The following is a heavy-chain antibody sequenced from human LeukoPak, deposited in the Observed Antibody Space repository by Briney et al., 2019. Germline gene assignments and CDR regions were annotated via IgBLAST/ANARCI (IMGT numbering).Heavy chain of an antibody. CDR2: MNPNSGNT. V-gene: IGHV1-8*03. J-gene: IGHJ6*03. CDR1: GYTFTSYG. D-gene: IGHD4-11*01. Sequence: ASVKVSCKASGYTFTSYGISWVRQAPGQGLEWMGWMNPNSGNTGYAQKFQGRVTITRNTSISTAYMELSSLRSEDTAVYYCARALSTVTSPYYYYYMDVWGKGTTVTVSS. CDR3: ARALSTVTSPYYYYYMDV.